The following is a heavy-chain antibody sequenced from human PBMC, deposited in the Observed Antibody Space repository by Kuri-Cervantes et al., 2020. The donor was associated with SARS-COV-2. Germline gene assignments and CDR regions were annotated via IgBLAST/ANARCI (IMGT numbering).Heavy chain of an antibody. V-gene: IGHV3-23*01. D-gene: IGHD3-3*01. CDR3: ARILADYDFWSGYYMDV. Sequence: GESLKISCAASGFTFSSYAMSWVRQAPGKGLEWVSAISGSGGSTYYADSVKGRFTISRDNAKNSLYLQMNSLRAEDTAAYYCARILADYDFWSGYYMDVWGKGTTVTVSS. J-gene: IGHJ6*03. CDR2: ISGSGGST. CDR1: GFTFSSYA.